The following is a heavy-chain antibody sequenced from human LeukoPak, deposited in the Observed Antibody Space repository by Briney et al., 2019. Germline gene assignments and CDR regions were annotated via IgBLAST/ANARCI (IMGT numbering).Heavy chain of an antibody. V-gene: IGHV3-23*01. CDR2: ISGSGRST. J-gene: IGHJ4*02. D-gene: IGHD3-3*01. Sequence: PGGSLRLSCAASGFTFSSYAMSWVRQAPGKGLKWVSAISGSGRSTYYGDSVKGRFTVSRDNSKNTLFLQMNSLRAEDTAVYYCAKGTTYDFWSGYPHSRTFDYWGQGTLVTVSS. CDR1: GFTFSSYA. CDR3: AKGTTYDFWSGYPHSRTFDY.